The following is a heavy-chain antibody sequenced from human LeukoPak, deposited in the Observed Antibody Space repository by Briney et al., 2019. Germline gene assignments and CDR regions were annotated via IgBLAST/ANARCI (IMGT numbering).Heavy chain of an antibody. CDR2: IYTSGST. D-gene: IGHD6-13*01. CDR1: GGSISSYY. CDR3: ASGGIAAAGSFSFDY. Sequence: SETLSLTCTVSGGSISSYYWSWIRQPAGKGLEWIGRIYTSGSTNYNPSLKSRVTISVDTSKNQFSLKLSSVTAADTAVYYCASGGIAAAGSFSFDYWGQGTLVTVSS. J-gene: IGHJ4*02. V-gene: IGHV4-4*07.